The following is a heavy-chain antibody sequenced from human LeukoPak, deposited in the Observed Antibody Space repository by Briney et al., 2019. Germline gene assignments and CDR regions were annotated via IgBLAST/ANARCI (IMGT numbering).Heavy chain of an antibody. CDR2: ISSSGNTI. CDR1: GVTFSSYE. J-gene: IGHJ3*02. D-gene: IGHD4-17*01. V-gene: IGHV3-48*03. CDR3: ARAQSHYYGDYGAGAAAFDI. Sequence: GGSLRLSCAASGVTFSSYEMNWVRQAPGKGLEWVSYISSSGNTIYYADSVKGRFTISRDNAKNSLYLQMSSLRAEDTAVYYCARAQSHYYGDYGAGAAAFDIWGQGTMVTVSS.